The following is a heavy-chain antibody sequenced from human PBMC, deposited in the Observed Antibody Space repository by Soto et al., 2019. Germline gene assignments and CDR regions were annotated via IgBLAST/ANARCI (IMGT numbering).Heavy chain of an antibody. V-gene: IGHV5-51*01. CDR2: IYPGDSDT. J-gene: IGHJ3*02. CDR1: GYSFTSYW. Sequence: GESLKISCKGSGYSFTSYWIGWVRQMPGKGLEWMGIIYPGDSDTRYSPSFQGQVTISADKSISTAYLQWSSLKASDTAMYYCARQEGEIRPYGDSAPHDIWGQGTMVTVSS. D-gene: IGHD4-17*01. CDR3: ARQEGEIRPYGDSAPHDI.